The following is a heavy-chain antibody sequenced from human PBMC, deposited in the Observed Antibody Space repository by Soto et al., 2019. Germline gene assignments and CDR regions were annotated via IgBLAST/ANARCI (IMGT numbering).Heavy chain of an antibody. V-gene: IGHV4-30-4*01. CDR2: IYYSGST. J-gene: IGHJ4*02. CDR1: GGSISSGDYY. CDR3: AREGYCGGDCYSHFDY. Sequence: PSETLSLTCTVSGGSISSGDYYWSWIRQPPGKGLEWIGYIYYSGSTYYNPSLKSRVTISVDTSKNQFSLKLSSVTAADTAVYYCAREGYCGGDCYSHFDYWGRGTLVTVSS. D-gene: IGHD2-21*02.